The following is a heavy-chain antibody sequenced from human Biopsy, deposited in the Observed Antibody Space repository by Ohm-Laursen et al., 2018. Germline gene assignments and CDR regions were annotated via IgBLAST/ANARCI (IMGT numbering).Heavy chain of an antibody. CDR2: IHYMGST. D-gene: IGHD2-15*01. CDR3: ARDYGSGSLFDP. J-gene: IGHJ5*02. V-gene: IGHV4-31*03. Sequence: ILSLTCTVSGDSISGGGYYWSWIRQHPGKGLEWIGYIHYMGSTNYNPSLKSRVTISVDTSKNQFSLRLTSVTAADTAVYYCARDYGSGSLFDPWGQGTLVTVSS. CDR1: GDSISGGGYY.